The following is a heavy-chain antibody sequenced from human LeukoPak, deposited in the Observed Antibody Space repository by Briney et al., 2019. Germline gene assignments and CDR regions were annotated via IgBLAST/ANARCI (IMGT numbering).Heavy chain of an antibody. D-gene: IGHD3-10*01. CDR2: IQYDESDK. CDR3: AKDGSALWFRECPFDY. J-gene: IGHJ4*02. V-gene: IGHV3-30*02. Sequence: PGGSLRLSCAASGLTFSTSGMHWVRQAPGKGLEWVAVIQYDESDKYYADSVRGRFTISRDNSKNTLYLQMNSLRVEDTAVYYCAKDGSALWFRECPFDYWGQGTLVTVSS. CDR1: GLTFSTSG.